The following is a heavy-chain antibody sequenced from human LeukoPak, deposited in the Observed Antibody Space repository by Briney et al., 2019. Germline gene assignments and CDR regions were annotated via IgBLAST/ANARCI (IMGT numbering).Heavy chain of an antibody. CDR1: GFTVSSNY. J-gene: IGHJ4*02. D-gene: IGHD5-12*01. Sequence: GGSLRLSCAASGFTVSSNYMSWVRQAPGKGLECVSVIYSGGGAYYADSVKGRFTISRDNSKNTLYLQMNSLRAEDTAVYYCARYSGYDYGNYFDYWGQGTLVTVSS. CDR2: IYSGGGA. V-gene: IGHV3-53*01. CDR3: ARYSGYDYGNYFDY.